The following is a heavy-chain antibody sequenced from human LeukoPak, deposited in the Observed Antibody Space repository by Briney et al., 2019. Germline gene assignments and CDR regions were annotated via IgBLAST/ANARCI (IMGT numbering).Heavy chain of an antibody. J-gene: IGHJ2*01. D-gene: IGHD4-17*01. V-gene: IGHV3-23*01. CDR3: ARDQVTTEYWYFDL. CDR1: GFTLSSYA. CDR2: TSGSGGST. Sequence: GGSLRLSCAASGFTLSSYAMSWVHQAPGKGLEWVSATSGSGGSTYYADSVKGRFTISRDNAKNSLYLQMNSLRAEDTAVYYCARDQVTTEYWYFDLWGRGTMVTVSS.